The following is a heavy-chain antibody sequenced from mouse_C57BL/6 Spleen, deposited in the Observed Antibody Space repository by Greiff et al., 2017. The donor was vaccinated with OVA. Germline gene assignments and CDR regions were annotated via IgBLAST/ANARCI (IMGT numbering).Heavy chain of an antibody. V-gene: IGHV3-6*01. D-gene: IGHD2-4*01. CDR3: ARAGDYDEGSAMDY. Sequence: EVKLQESGPGLVKPSQSLSLTCSVTGYSITSGYYWNWIRQFPGNKLEWMGYISYDGSNNYNPSLKNRISITRDTSKNQFFLKLNSVTTEDTATYYCARAGDYDEGSAMDYWGQGTSVTVSS. J-gene: IGHJ4*01. CDR1: GYSITSGYY. CDR2: ISYDGSN.